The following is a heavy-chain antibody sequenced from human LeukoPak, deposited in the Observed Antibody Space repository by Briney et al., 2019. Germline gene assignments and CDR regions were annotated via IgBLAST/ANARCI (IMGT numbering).Heavy chain of an antibody. D-gene: IGHD3-22*01. J-gene: IGHJ6*02. CDR1: GGSISSYY. V-gene: IGHV4-59*01. Sequence: SETLSLTCTASGGSISSYYRSWIRQPPGKGLEWIGYIYYSGSTNYHPSLKSRVTISVETSKNQFSLKLSSVTASDTAVYYCARGALPAGYESSGYKAYYYYYGMDVWGQGTTVTVSS. CDR2: IYYSGST. CDR3: ARGALPAGYESSGYKAYYYYYGMDV.